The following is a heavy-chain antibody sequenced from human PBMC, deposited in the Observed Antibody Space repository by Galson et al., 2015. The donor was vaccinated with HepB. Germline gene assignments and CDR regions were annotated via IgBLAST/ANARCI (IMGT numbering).Heavy chain of an antibody. Sequence: SLRLSCAASGFTVSSNYMSWVRQAPGKGLEWVSVIYSGGSTYYADSVKGRFTISRDNSKNTLYLQMNSLRAEDTAVYYCARTHGIAVAGTQNDAFDIWGQGTMVTVSS. V-gene: IGHV3-53*01. D-gene: IGHD6-19*01. CDR2: IYSGGST. J-gene: IGHJ3*02. CDR1: GFTVSSNY. CDR3: ARTHGIAVAGTQNDAFDI.